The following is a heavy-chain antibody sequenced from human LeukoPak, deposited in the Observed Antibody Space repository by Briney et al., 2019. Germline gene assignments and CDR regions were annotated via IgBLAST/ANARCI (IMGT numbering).Heavy chain of an antibody. V-gene: IGHV3-53*05. Sequence: GGSLRLSCAASGFSVSSDYMSWVRQAPGKGLEYVSSVYSGTNTYYADSVKGRFTISRDNSKNTLYLQMNSLRAEDTAVYYCVKDGYGSGSYDYYYYYMDVWGKGTTVTISS. D-gene: IGHD3-10*01. CDR1: GFSVSSDY. CDR2: VYSGTNT. J-gene: IGHJ6*03. CDR3: VKDGYGSGSYDYYYYYMDV.